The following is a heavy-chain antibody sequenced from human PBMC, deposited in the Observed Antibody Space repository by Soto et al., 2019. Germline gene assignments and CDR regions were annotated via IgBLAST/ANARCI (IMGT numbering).Heavy chain of an antibody. CDR1: GFPFTVFW. V-gene: IGHV3-7*01. J-gene: IGHJ1*01. CDR2: INQGGSET. D-gene: IGHD4-4*01. Sequence: EVQLVESGGALVQPGGSLRLSCAASGFPFTVFWMSWVRRVPGKGLEWLANINQGGSETYYVDSVKGRFTISRDNAPNLVYLEMNSLRAEDTAVYYCARDGPIQQLGQSYQFWGQGTLVTVSS. CDR3: ARDGPIQQLGQSYQF.